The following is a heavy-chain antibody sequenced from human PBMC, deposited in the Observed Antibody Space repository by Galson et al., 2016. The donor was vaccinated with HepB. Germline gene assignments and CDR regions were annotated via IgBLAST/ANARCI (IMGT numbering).Heavy chain of an antibody. D-gene: IGHD2-15*01. Sequence: LVKPSETLSLTCNVSGDSISTSFWSWIRQPPGKGLEWIGYIHMSGGTVYDNGATSYNPTLKGRVSISADTSKNQVSLKLTSVTAADTAIYFCAKDRVRGTLPTSSNWFFDLWGRGTLVTVSS. CDR1: GDSISTSF. V-gene: IGHV4-59*01. CDR3: AKDRVRGTLPTSSNWFFDL. J-gene: IGHJ2*01. CDR2: IHMSGGTVYDNGAT.